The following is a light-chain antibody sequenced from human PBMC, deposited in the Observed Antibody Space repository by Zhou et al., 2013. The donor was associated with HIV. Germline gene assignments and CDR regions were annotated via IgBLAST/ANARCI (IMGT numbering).Light chain of an antibody. V-gene: IGLV2-8*01. CDR1: SSDVGFYNY. J-gene: IGLJ2*01. CDR3: SSYVGRDNVI. Sequence: QSALTQPPSASGSPGQSVTISCTGTSSDVGFYNYVSWYQQHPGKAPKLLIYEVSTRPSGVPDRFSGSKSGNTASLTVSGLQAEDEADYYCSSYVGRDNVIFGGGTKPTVL. CDR2: EVS.